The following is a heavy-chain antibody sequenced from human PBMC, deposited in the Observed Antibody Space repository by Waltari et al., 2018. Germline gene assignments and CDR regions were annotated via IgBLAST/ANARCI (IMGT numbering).Heavy chain of an antibody. CDR3: ARENSGSYGEFDF. D-gene: IGHD1-26*01. Sequence: EVQMVEHGGGLIQPGGSLRLSCAVSGFSVISNYMTWVRQPLGKGREWVSYIYSGGSTYYADSVKGRFTISRDNSKNTLYLQMNNLRAEDTAVYYCARENSGSYGEFDFWGQGTLVTVSS. CDR1: GFSVISNY. CDR2: IYSGGST. V-gene: IGHV3-53*01. J-gene: IGHJ4*02.